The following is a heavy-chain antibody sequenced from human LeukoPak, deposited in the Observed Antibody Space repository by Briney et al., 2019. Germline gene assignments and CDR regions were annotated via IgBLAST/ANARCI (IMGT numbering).Heavy chain of an antibody. CDR2: INSSGGSA. CDR1: GYTFTSHY. J-gene: IGHJ4*02. CDR3: ARDLGDGYNLYYFDY. D-gene: IGHD5-24*01. Sequence: ASVKVSCKASGYTFTSHYMHWVRQAPGQGLEWMGIINSSGGSASYAQKFQGRVTMTRDTSASTVYMELSSLRSEDTAVYCCARDLGDGYNLYYFDYWGQGTPVTVSS. V-gene: IGHV1-46*01.